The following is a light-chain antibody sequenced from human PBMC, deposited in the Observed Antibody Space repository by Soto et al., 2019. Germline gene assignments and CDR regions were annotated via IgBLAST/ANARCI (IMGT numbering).Light chain of an antibody. V-gene: IGKV3-15*01. Sequence: EMVMTQSPATLSVSPGERATLSCRATQSVSSDVAWYQQKPGQAPRLLIYGASSRATDIAGRFSGSGSGTEFTLTISILQSEDFAVYYCQQYDNWPPTFGQGTKVEI. J-gene: IGKJ2*01. CDR1: QSVSSD. CDR3: QQYDNWPPT. CDR2: GAS.